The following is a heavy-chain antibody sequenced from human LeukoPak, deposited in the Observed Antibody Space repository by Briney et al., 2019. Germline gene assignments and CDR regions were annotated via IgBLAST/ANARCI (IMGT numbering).Heavy chain of an antibody. CDR1: GGSISSSSYY. Sequence: PSETLSLTCTVSGGSISSSSYYWGWIRQPPGKGLEWIGEINHSGSTNYNPSLKSRVTISVDTSKNQFSLKLSSVTAADTAVYYCANSSGGREQRYFQHWGQGTLVTVSS. V-gene: IGHV4-39*07. J-gene: IGHJ1*01. CDR2: INHSGST. CDR3: ANSSGGREQRYFQH. D-gene: IGHD5-24*01.